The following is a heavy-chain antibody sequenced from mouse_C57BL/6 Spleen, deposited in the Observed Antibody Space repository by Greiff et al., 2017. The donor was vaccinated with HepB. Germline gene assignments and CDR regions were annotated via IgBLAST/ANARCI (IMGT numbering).Heavy chain of an antibody. CDR2: IDPSDSET. V-gene: IGHV1-52*01. D-gene: IGHD2-2*01. CDR3: ARDYGYEGWFAY. CDR1: GYTFTSYW. Sequence: QVQLQQPGAELVRPGSSVKLSCKASGYTFTSYWMHWVKQRPIQGLEWIGNIDPSDSETHYNQKFKDKATLTVDKSSSTAYMRLSSLTSEDSAVYYCARDYGYEGWFAYWGQGTLVTVSA. J-gene: IGHJ3*01.